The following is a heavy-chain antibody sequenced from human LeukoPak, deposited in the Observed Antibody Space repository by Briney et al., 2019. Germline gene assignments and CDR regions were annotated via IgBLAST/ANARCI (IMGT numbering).Heavy chain of an antibody. CDR3: ARYCSSTSCHFDDAFDI. V-gene: IGHV1-46*01. Sequence: WASVKVSCKASGYTFTSDYMHWVRQAPGQGLEWMGIINPSGGSTSYAQKFQGRVTMTRDMSTSTVYMELSSLRSEDTAVYYCARYCSSTSCHFDDAFDIWGQGTMVTVSS. CDR1: GYTFTSDY. J-gene: IGHJ3*02. CDR2: INPSGGST. D-gene: IGHD2-2*01.